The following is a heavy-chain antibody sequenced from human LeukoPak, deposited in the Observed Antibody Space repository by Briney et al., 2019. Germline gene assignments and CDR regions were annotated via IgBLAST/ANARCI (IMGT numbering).Heavy chain of an antibody. CDR2: MNPSGST. J-gene: IGHJ6*03. Sequence: SETLSLTCAVYGGSFSGYHWTWIRQTPEKGLEWIGEMNPSGSTNYNPSLKSRVTISVDTSKNQFSLELSSVTAADTAVYYCARGRQDVTMIVVVMTAVSYYLDVWGKGTTVTVS. CDR3: ARGRQDVTMIVVVMTAVSYYLDV. D-gene: IGHD3-22*01. V-gene: IGHV4-34*01. CDR1: GGSFSGYH.